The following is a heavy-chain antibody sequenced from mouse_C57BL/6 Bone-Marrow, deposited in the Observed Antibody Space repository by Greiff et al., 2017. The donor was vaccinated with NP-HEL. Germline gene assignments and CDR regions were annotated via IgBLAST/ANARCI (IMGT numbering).Heavy chain of an antibody. Sequence: DVKLQESGAELVRPGASVKLSCTASGFNIKDDYMHWVKQRPEQGLEWIGWIDPENGDTEYASKFQGKATITEDTSSNTAYLQLSSLTSEDTAVYYCTTSYDGPFAYWGQGTLVTVSA. D-gene: IGHD2-3*01. CDR3: TTSYDGPFAY. J-gene: IGHJ3*01. V-gene: IGHV14-4*01. CDR1: GFNIKDDY. CDR2: IDPENGDT.